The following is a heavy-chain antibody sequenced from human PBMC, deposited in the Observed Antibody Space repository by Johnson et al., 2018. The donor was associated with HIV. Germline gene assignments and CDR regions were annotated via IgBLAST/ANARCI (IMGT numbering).Heavy chain of an antibody. V-gene: IGHV3-30*04. J-gene: IGHJ3*02. CDR2: ISYDGSTK. Sequence: QVQLVESGGGVVQPGRSLRLSCAASGFTFSSYAMHWVRQAPGKGLEWVAVISYDGSTKQYADPVRGRFTISRDNSKHTLYLQMKSLSPEDTAVYFCAVTSIAGRPKWQDVFDIWGQGTMVTVSS. D-gene: IGHD6-6*01. CDR3: AVTSIAGRPKWQDVFDI. CDR1: GFTFSSYA.